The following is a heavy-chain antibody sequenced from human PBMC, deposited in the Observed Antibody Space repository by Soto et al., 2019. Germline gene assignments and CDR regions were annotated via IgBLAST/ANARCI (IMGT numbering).Heavy chain of an antibody. CDR2: VWFDGSHQ. J-gene: IGHJ5*02. CDR1: GFTYSAYG. Sequence: QVQLVESGGGVVQPGRSLRLSCAASGFTYSAYGMHWVRQSPGKGLEWVAVVWFDGSHQYYGDSVKGRFTISRDNSRDTVHLQMSRLRVDDTAVYYCAVTTGSGGFDPWGQGTLVTVSS. D-gene: IGHD3-10*01. V-gene: IGHV3-33*01. CDR3: AVTTGSGGFDP.